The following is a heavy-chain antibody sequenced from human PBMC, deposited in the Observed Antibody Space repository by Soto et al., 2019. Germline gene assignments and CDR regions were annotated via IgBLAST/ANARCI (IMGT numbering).Heavy chain of an antibody. D-gene: IGHD1-7*01. CDR3: AREEELRSGLALDC. V-gene: IGHV3-66*01. J-gene: IGHJ4*02. Sequence: EVQLVESGGGLVQPGGSLRLSCAASGFTVDSSYMSWVRQPPGKGLEWVSVIYGTGSTHYADSVKGRFTISRDNSKNTLYRQMNSLSVEDTAVYYCAREEELRSGLALDCWGQGALVTVSS. CDR2: IYGTGST. CDR1: GFTVDSSY.